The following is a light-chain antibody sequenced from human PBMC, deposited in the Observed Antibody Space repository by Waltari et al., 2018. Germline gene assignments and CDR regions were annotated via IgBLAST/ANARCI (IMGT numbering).Light chain of an antibody. CDR1: SSNIGNNY. Sequence: QSVLTQPPSVSAAPGQRVTISCSGGSSNIGNNYVSWYRQFPGTAPKLLIDENTERPSGSPGRFSGSKSGTSATLDITRLQAGDEADYYCGTCDSSLSGAVFGGGTHLTVL. J-gene: IGLJ7*01. V-gene: IGLV1-51*02. CDR2: ENT. CDR3: GTCDSSLSGAV.